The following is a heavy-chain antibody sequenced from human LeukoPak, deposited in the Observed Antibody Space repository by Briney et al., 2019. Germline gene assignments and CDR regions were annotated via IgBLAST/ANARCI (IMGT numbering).Heavy chain of an antibody. CDR1: GFTFSNYW. J-gene: IGHJ6*02. CDR3: SRDSLSSCGGDCYSGLDV. V-gene: IGHV3-74*01. D-gene: IGHD2-21*02. Sequence: PGGSLRLSCAASGFTFSNYWMHWVRQAPGEALMWVSRIKSDGSSTTYADSVKGRFTISRDNAKNTLYLQMNSLRAEDTAVYYCSRDSLSSCGGDCYSGLDVWGQGTTVTVSS. CDR2: IKSDGSST.